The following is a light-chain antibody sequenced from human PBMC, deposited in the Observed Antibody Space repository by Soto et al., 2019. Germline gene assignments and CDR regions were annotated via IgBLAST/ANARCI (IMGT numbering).Light chain of an antibody. J-gene: IGKJ3*01. CDR2: DAS. CDR3: QQYDNLPPFT. V-gene: IGKV1-33*01. Sequence: DIQMTQSPSSLSAFVGDRVTITCQASQDISNYLNWYQQKPGKAPKLLIYDASNLETGVPSRFSGSGSGIDFTFTISSLQPEDIATYYCQQYDNLPPFTFGPGTKVDIK. CDR1: QDISNY.